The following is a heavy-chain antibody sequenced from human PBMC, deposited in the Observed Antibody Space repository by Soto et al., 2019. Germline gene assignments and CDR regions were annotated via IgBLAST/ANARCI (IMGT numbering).Heavy chain of an antibody. J-gene: IGHJ6*02. CDR2: IVVGSGNT. CDR3: AAGEWQLVLSWYYYYGMDV. Sequence: QMQLVQSGPEVKKPGTSVKVSCKASGFTFTSSAVQWVRQARGQRLEWIGWIVVGSGNTNYAQKFQERVTITRDMXXSXAXKELSSLRSEDTDVYYCAAGEWQLVLSWYYYYGMDVWGQGTTVTVSS. V-gene: IGHV1-58*01. CDR1: GFTFTSSA. D-gene: IGHD6-6*01.